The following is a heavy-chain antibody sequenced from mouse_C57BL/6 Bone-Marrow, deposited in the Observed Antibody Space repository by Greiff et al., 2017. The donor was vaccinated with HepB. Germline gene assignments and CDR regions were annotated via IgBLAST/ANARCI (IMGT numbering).Heavy chain of an antibody. CDR1: AYTFTDYY. Sequence: EVKLKQSGPELVKPGASVKISCKASAYTFTDYYMNWVKQSHGKSLEWIGDINPNNGGTSYNQKFKGKATFTVDKSSSTAYMELRSLTSEDSAVYYCARSRFITTVVAPFDYWGQGTTLTVSS. CDR2: INPNNGGT. CDR3: ARSRFITTVVAPFDY. V-gene: IGHV1-26*01. D-gene: IGHD1-1*01. J-gene: IGHJ2*01.